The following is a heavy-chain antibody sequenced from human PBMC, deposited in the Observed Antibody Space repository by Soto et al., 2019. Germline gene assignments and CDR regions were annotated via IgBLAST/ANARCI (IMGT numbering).Heavy chain of an antibody. CDR1: GGSVNSEHYY. V-gene: IGHV4-61*03. CDR3: AGGTDGKKVAY. D-gene: IGHD5-12*01. CDR2: FYFPGST. J-gene: IGHJ4*02. Sequence: QVQLQESGPGLVKSSETLSLTCTVSGGSVNSEHYYWNWIRQPPGKGLEWIGYFYFPGSTNYNPSLESRLTMSVDMSKDHFSLKLSSVTAADTAVYYCAGGTDGKKVAYWGQGTLDTVSS.